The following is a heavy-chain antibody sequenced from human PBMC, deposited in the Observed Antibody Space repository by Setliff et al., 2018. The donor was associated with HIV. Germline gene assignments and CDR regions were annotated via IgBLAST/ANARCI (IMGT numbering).Heavy chain of an antibody. J-gene: IGHJ6*03. CDR3: ASEAWTSYRSSSGYYYYYMDV. V-gene: IGHV4-61*01. CDR1: GDSVSSASYY. Sequence: LSLTCTVSGDSVSSASYYWSWIRQPPGKGPEWIGYIYYSGTTKYNPSLKSRVTISVDTSKNQFSLKLSSVTAADTAVYYCASEAWTSYRSSSGYYYYYMDVWGKGTTVTVSS. CDR2: IYYSGTT. D-gene: IGHD6-6*01.